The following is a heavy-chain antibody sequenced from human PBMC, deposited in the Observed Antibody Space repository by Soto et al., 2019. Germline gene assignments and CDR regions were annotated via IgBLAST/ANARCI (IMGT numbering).Heavy chain of an antibody. Sequence: QVQLVQSGAEVKKPGASVKVSCKASGYTFTSYDIIWVRQATGQGLEWMGWMNPNSGNTGYAQKFQGRVTMTRNTSISTANMEVSSMKSDDTAVYYCASTLTSSCHHLEYYFDHSGQGTLVTVSS. CDR3: ASTLTSSCHHLEYYFDH. J-gene: IGHJ4*02. V-gene: IGHV1-8*01. CDR1: GYTFTSYD. CDR2: MNPNSGNT. D-gene: IGHD3-3*01.